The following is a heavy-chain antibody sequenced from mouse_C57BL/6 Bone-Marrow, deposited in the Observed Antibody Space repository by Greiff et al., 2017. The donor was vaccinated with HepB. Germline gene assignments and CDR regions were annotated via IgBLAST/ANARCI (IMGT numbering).Heavy chain of an antibody. Sequence: VKLMESGAELVKPGASVKISCKASGYAFSSYWMNWVKQRHGKGLEWIGQIYPGDGDTNYNGKFKGKATLTADKSSSTAYMQLSSLTSEDSAVYFCARRRIYYGAFDYWGQGTTLTVSS. V-gene: IGHV1-80*01. CDR3: ARRRIYYGAFDY. D-gene: IGHD1-1*01. J-gene: IGHJ2*01. CDR1: GYAFSSYW. CDR2: IYPGDGDT.